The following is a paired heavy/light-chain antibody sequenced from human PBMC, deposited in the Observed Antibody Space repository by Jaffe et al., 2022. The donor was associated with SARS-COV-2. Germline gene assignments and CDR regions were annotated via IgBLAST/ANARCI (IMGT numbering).Light chain of an antibody. CDR1: NIGSKS. CDR3: QVWDSSSDHHWV. V-gene: IGLV3-21*02. Sequence: SYVLTQPPSVSVAPGQTARITCGGNNIGSKSVHWYQQKPGQAPVLVVYDDSDRPSGIPERFSGSNSGNTATLTISRVEAGDEADYYCQVWDSSSDHHWVFGGGTKLTVL. CDR2: DDS. J-gene: IGLJ3*02.
Heavy chain of an antibody. Sequence: QVQLVESGGGVVQPGRSLRLSCAASGFTFSSYGMHWVRQAPGKGLEWVAVISYDGSNKYYADSVKGRFTISRDNSKNTLYLQMNSLRAEDTAVYYCAKDLSVDTAMGAYYYYGMDVWGQGTTVTVSS. D-gene: IGHD5-18*01. J-gene: IGHJ6*02. CDR3: AKDLSVDTAMGAYYYYGMDV. CDR2: ISYDGSNK. V-gene: IGHV3-30*18. CDR1: GFTFSSYG.